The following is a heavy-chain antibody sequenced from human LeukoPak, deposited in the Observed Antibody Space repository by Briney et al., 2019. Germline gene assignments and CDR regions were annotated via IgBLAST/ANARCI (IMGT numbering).Heavy chain of an antibody. D-gene: IGHD2-15*01. CDR2: ISAYNGNT. J-gene: IGHJ6*02. Sequence: GASVKVSCKASGYTFTSYGISWVRQAPEQGLEWMGWISAYNGNTNYAQRLQGRVTMTTDTSTSPAYMELRSLRSDDTAVYYCASGGRPYYYYGMDVWGQGTTVTVSS. V-gene: IGHV1-18*01. CDR1: GYTFTSYG. CDR3: ASGGRPYYYYGMDV.